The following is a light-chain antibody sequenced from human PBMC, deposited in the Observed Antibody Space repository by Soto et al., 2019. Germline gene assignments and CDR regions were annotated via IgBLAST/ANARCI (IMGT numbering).Light chain of an antibody. CDR3: SSYSSSTTLVV. CDR2: EVS. V-gene: IGLV2-14*01. J-gene: IGLJ2*01. CDR1: GSDVGGYNY. Sequence: SVLTQPASVSGSPGQSITISCTGTGSDVGGYNYVSWYQHHPGKAPKLMIFEVSNRPSGVSTRFSGSKSGNTASLTISGLQAEDEADYYCSSYSSSTTLVVFGGGTKLTVL.